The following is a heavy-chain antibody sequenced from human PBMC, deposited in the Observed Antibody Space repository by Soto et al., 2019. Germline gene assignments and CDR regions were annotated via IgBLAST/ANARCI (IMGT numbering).Heavy chain of an antibody. CDR3: ARDPRRYCSGGRCGGGDY. J-gene: IGHJ4*02. CDR1: GFTFSSYA. Sequence: PGGSLRLSCAASGFTFSSYAMHWVRQAPGKGLEWVAVISYDGSNKYYADSVKGRFTISRDNSKNTLYLQMNSLRAEDTAVYYCARDPRRYCSGGRCGGGDYWGQGT. D-gene: IGHD2-15*01. CDR2: ISYDGSNK. V-gene: IGHV3-30-3*01.